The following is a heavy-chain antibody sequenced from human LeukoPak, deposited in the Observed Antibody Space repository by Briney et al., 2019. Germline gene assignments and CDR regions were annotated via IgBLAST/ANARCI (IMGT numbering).Heavy chain of an antibody. CDR2: ISGSGGST. V-gene: IGHV3-23*01. J-gene: IGHJ4*02. CDR1: GFTFSSYA. D-gene: IGHD6-6*01. Sequence: GGSLRLSCAASGFTFSSYAMSWVRQAPRKGLEWVSAISGSGGSTYYADSVKGRFTISRDNSKNTLYLQMNSLRAEDTAVYYCAKDLYSSSAPPILDYWGQGTLVTVSS. CDR3: AKDLYSSSAPPILDY.